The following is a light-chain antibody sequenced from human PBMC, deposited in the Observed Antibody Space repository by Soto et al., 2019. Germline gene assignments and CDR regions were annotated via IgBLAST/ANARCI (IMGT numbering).Light chain of an antibody. J-gene: IGKJ2*01. V-gene: IGKV1-9*01. Sequence: DIQLTQSPSFLSASVGDRVTITCRASQGISSYLAWYQQKPGKDPKLLIYAASTLQGGVPSRFSGIGFGTEFTLTISSLQPEDFATYFCQHLHSYPHTFGQGTKLEIK. CDR3: QHLHSYPHT. CDR2: AAS. CDR1: QGISSY.